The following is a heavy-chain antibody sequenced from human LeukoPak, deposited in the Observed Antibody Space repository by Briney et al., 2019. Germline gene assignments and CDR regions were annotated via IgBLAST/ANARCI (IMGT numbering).Heavy chain of an antibody. J-gene: IGHJ6*02. Sequence: PGGSLRLSCSASGFTFSRYGMHWVRQAPGKGLEYVSAIVSNGDSTYYADSVKGRFTISRDNAKNTLYLQMSSLRPDDTAVYYCVNPGWYYDSSGYSYYCGMDVWGQGTTVTVSS. CDR3: VNPGWYYDSSGYSYYCGMDV. CDR2: IVSNGDST. V-gene: IGHV3-64D*09. CDR1: GFTFSRYG. D-gene: IGHD3-22*01.